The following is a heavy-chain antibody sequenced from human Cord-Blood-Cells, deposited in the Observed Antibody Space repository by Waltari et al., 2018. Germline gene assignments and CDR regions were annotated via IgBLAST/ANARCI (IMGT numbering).Heavy chain of an antibody. CDR3: ARVQYSSSSVDY. CDR2: INAGKGNT. V-gene: IGHV1-3*01. D-gene: IGHD6-6*01. Sequence: QVQLVQSGAEVKKPGASVKVSCKASGYTFTSYAMHWVRQAPGQRLEWIGWINAGKGNTKYSQKFQGRVTITRDTSASTAYMERSSLRSEDTAVYYCARVQYSSSSVDYWGQGTLVTVSS. J-gene: IGHJ4*02. CDR1: GYTFTSYA.